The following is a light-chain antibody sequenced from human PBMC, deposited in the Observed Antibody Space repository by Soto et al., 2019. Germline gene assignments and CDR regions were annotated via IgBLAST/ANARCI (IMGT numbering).Light chain of an antibody. CDR1: SSDVGGYNY. V-gene: IGLV2-14*01. J-gene: IGLJ3*02. CDR3: SSYTSISTVV. CDR2: EVS. Sequence: QAVVTQPASVSGSPGQSITISCTGTSSDVGGYNYVSWYQQRPGKAPKLIIYEVSNRPSGVSNRFSASKSGNTASLTISGLQAEDEGDYYCSSYTSISTVVFGGGTKLTVL.